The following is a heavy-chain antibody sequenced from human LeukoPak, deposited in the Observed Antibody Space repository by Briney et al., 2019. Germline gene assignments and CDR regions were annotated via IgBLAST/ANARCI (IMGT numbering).Heavy chain of an antibody. V-gene: IGHV3-43*02. CDR1: GFTFDDYA. CDR3: ANGGSGSYKGVDS. D-gene: IGHD3-10*01. Sequence: GGSLRLSCATSGFTFDDYAMHWVRQAPGKGLEWVSLISGNGGNTYYADSVKGRFTISRDNSKNSLYPQMNSLRTEDTALYYCANGGSGSYKGVDSWGQGTLVTVSS. CDR2: ISGNGGNT. J-gene: IGHJ4*02.